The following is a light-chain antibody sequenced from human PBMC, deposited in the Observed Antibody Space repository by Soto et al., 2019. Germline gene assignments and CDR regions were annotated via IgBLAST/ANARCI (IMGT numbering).Light chain of an antibody. CDR1: STDFVSYNR. J-gene: IGLJ1*01. CDR3: SLYTSENTYV. Sequence: QSALTQPPPVTGSPGQSVTSAWTGSSTDFVSYNRVSWYQEPPGTAPTLIIYEARNRPSGVPDRFSGSKSGNTASLTISGLQAADEADYYCSLYTSENTYVFGTGTKVTVL. V-gene: IGLV2-18*01. CDR2: EAR.